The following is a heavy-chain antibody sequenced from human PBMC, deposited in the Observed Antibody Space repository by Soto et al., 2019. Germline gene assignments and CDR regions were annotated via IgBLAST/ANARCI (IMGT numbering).Heavy chain of an antibody. J-gene: IGHJ3*02. CDR2: ISSSSSYI. D-gene: IGHD6-6*01. Sequence: PGGSLRLACAASGFTFSSYSMNWVRQAPGKGLEWVSSISSSSSYIYYADSVKGRFTVSRDNSKNTLYLQMNSLRAEDTAVYYCAKGVPRLGAFDIWGQGTMVTVSS. CDR1: GFTFSSYS. CDR3: AKGVPRLGAFDI. V-gene: IGHV3-21*04.